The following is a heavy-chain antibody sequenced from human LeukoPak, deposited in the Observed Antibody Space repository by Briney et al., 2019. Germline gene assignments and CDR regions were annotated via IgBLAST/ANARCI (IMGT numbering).Heavy chain of an antibody. Sequence: GGSLRLSGAASGFTFSSYAMSWVRQAPGKGLEWVSGISSTGGSTYYADSVKGRFTISRDNSKNTLYLHMNSLTAEDTAVYYCARGYSSLDPWGQGTLVTVSS. V-gene: IGHV3-23*01. CDR2: ISSTGGST. CDR3: ARGYSSLDP. J-gene: IGHJ5*02. CDR1: GFTFSSYA. D-gene: IGHD6-19*01.